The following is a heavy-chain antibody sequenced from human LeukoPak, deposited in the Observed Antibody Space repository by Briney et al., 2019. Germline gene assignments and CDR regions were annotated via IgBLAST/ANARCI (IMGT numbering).Heavy chain of an antibody. CDR3: ARDEHQYYQESSGRFDY. Sequence: PGGSLRLSCAAPGFTFSYYWMGWVRQAPGKGLEWVANIKQDGSEKYYVDSVRGRFTISRDNSKNSLYLQMNSMRAEDTGVYDCARDEHQYYQESSGRFDYWGQGTLVTVSS. V-gene: IGHV3-7*04. J-gene: IGHJ4*02. CDR2: IKQDGSEK. CDR1: GFTFSYYW. D-gene: IGHD3-22*01.